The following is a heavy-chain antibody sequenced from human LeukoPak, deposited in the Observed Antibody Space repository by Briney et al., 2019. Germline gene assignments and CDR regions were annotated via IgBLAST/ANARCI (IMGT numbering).Heavy chain of an antibody. J-gene: IGHJ3*02. CDR2: IYTSGST. CDR1: GGSISSYY. CDR3: ARAQAGWSFHNAFDI. D-gene: IGHD2-21*01. V-gene: IGHV4-4*07. Sequence: SETLSLTCTVSGGSISSYYWSWIRQPAGKGLEWIGRIYTSGSTNYNPSLKSRVTISVDTSKNQFSLKLSSVTAADTAVYYCARAQAGWSFHNAFDIWGQGTMVTVSS.